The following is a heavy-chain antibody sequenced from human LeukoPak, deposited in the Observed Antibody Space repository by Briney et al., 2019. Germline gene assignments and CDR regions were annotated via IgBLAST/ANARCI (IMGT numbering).Heavy chain of an antibody. CDR1: GYTFTSYA. D-gene: IGHD6-13*01. Sequence: ASVKVSRKASGYTFTSYAISWVRQAPGQGLEWMGGIIPIFGTANYAQKFQGRVTITADKSTSTAYMELSSLRSEDTAVYYCARSPIKDIAAASYYFDYWGQGTLVTVSS. CDR3: ARSPIKDIAAASYYFDY. CDR2: IIPIFGTA. V-gene: IGHV1-69*06. J-gene: IGHJ4*02.